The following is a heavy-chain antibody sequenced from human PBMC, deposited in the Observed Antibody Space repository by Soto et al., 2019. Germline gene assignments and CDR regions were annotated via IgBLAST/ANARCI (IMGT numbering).Heavy chain of an antibody. CDR3: ARDVGYCTITCLNWFDP. D-gene: IGHD2-8*01. J-gene: IGHJ5*02. CDR2: INSDWSRT. Sequence: GGSLIAYFVASVLTYCRYWHRWARLAPVKGLVWVSRINSDWSRTSYADSVKGRFTISRDNAKNTLYLQMNSLRAEDSAVYYCARDVGYCTITCLNWFDPWGQGT. V-gene: IGHV3-74*01. CDR1: VLTYCRYW.